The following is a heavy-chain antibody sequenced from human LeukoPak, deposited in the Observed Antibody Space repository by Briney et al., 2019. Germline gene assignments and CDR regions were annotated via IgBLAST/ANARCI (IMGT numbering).Heavy chain of an antibody. J-gene: IGHJ4*02. D-gene: IGHD5-12*01. CDR3: ARSFYSGYAQPFDS. Sequence: PSETLSLTCTVSGGSISSYYWNWIRQPPGEGLEWIGYIKYTGVTNYNPSLRGRVTISLDTSKNQFSLKLTSVTAADTAVYYCARSFYSGYAQPFDSWGQGTLLTVSS. CDR1: GGSISSYY. V-gene: IGHV4-59*01. CDR2: IKYTGVT.